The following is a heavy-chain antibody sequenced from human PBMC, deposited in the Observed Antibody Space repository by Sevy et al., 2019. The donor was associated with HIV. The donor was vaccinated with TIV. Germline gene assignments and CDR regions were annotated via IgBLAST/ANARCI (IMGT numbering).Heavy chain of an antibody. CDR3: ARLYYYDSSGSGDY. D-gene: IGHD3-22*01. CDR2: IIPIFGTA. J-gene: IGHJ4*02. Sequence: PSVKVSCKASGGTFSSYAISWVRQAPGQGLEWMGGIIPIFGTANYAQKFQGRVTITADESTSTAYMELSSLRSEDTAVYYCARLYYYDSSGSGDYWGQGTLVTVSS. CDR1: GGTFSSYA. V-gene: IGHV1-69*13.